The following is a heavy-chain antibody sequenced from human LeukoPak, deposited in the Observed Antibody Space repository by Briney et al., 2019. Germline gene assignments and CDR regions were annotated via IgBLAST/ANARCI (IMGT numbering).Heavy chain of an antibody. CDR2: IYYSGST. Sequence: PSETLSLTCTVSGGSISSSSYYWGWIRQPPGKGLGWIGSIYYSGSTYYNPSLKSRVTISVDTSKNQFSLKLSSVTAADTAVYYCARPSEQLARAPGYYYYYMDVWGKGTTVTVSS. D-gene: IGHD6-6*01. CDR3: ARPSEQLARAPGYYYYYMDV. CDR1: GGSISSSSYY. J-gene: IGHJ6*03. V-gene: IGHV4-39*01.